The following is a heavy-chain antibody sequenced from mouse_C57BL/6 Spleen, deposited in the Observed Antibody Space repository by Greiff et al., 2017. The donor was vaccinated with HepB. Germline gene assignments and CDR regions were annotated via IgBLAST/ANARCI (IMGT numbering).Heavy chain of an antibody. CDR2: IHPNSGST. V-gene: IGHV1-64*01. CDR3: ARGGLLVYAMDY. J-gene: IGHJ4*01. D-gene: IGHD1-1*01. CDR1: GYTFTSYW. Sequence: QVQLQQPGAELVKPGASVKLSCKASGYTFTSYWMHWVKQRPGQGLEWIGMIHPNSGSTNYNENFKSKATLTVDKSSSTAYMQLSSLTSEDSAVYYCARGGLLVYAMDYWGQGTSVTVSS.